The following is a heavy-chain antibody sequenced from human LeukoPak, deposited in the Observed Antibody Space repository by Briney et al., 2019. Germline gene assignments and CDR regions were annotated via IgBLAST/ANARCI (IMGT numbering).Heavy chain of an antibody. D-gene: IGHD3-22*01. Sequence: SVKVSCKASGGTFSSYAISWVRQAPGQGLEWMGGIIPIFGTANYAQKFQGRVTITADESTSTAYMELSSLRSEDTAVYYCARTYYYDSSGYYGYYYYYMDVWGQGTLVTVSS. CDR1: GGTFSSYA. CDR2: IIPIFGTA. V-gene: IGHV1-69*01. J-gene: IGHJ6*03. CDR3: ARTYYYDSSGYYGYYYYYMDV.